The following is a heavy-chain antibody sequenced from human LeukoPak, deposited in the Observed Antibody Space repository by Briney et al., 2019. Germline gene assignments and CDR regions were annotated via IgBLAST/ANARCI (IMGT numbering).Heavy chain of an antibody. V-gene: IGHV3-30*02. CDR3: AKVSYYYYYMDV. CDR2: IRYDGSNK. J-gene: IGHJ6*03. Sequence: GGSLRLSCAASGFTFSSYAMHWVRQAPGKGLEWVAFIRYDGSNKYYADSVKGRFTISRDNSKNTLYLQMNSLRPEDTAVYYCAKVSYYYYYMDVWGKGTTVTISS. CDR1: GFTFSSYA.